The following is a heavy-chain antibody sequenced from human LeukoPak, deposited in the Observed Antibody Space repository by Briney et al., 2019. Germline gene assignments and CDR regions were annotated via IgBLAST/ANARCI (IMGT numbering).Heavy chain of an antibody. CDR1: GFTFSSYG. D-gene: IGHD3-10*01. CDR3: ARDLLLWFGELSGDSDY. V-gene: IGHV3-33*01. CDR2: IWYDGSHK. Sequence: GRSLRLSCAASGFTFSSYGMHWVRQAPGKGLERVAVIWYDGSHKYYADSVKGRFTISRDNSKNTLHLQMNSLRAEDTAVYYCARDLLLWFGELSGDSDYWGQGTLVTVSS. J-gene: IGHJ4*02.